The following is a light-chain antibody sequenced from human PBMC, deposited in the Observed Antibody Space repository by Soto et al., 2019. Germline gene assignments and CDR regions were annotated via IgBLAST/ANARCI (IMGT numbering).Light chain of an antibody. CDR2: DVS. CDR1: SSDLTYNS. V-gene: IGLV2-14*01. J-gene: IGLJ1*01. Sequence: QSALTQPAFVSGSLGQSISISCTEDSSDLTYNSVSWYQHHPHKAPKLIIYDVSYRPSGVSTRFSGSQSAGSASLTISGLQAEDEADYYCSSSTPTRGLVFGSGTKVTVL. CDR3: SSSTPTRGLV.